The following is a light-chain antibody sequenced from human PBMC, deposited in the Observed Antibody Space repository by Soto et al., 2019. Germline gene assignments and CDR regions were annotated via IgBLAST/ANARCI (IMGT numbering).Light chain of an antibody. J-gene: IGLJ1*01. CDR2: DEK. V-gene: IGLV1-51*01. CDR1: SSNIGGNS. Sequence: SVLTQPPSVSAAPGQKVTISCSGSSSNIGGNSVSWYQPLPGTAPKLLIYDEKKRPSGIPGRFSGSNSGTSATLGIAGVQTGDEAEYECVSWDSSLCAYVFGTGTKVTVL. CDR3: VSWDSSLCAYV.